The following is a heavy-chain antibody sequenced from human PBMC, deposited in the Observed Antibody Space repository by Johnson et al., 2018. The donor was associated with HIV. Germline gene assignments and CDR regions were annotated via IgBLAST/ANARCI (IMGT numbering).Heavy chain of an antibody. J-gene: IGHJ3*02. Sequence: VQLVESGGGVVQPGRSLRLSCAASGFTFSSYAMSWVRQAPGKGLEWVSAISGSGGTTHNADSVKGRFAISRNNAKNSLYLQMNSLRAEDTALYYCARATWSDDAFDMCGQGTLVTVSS. V-gene: IGHV3-23*04. CDR1: GFTFSSYA. CDR3: ARATWSDDAFDM. D-gene: IGHD2-8*01. CDR2: ISGSGGTT.